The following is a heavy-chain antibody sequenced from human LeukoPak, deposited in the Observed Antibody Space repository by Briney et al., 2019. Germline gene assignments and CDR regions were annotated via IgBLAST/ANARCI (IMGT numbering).Heavy chain of an antibody. Sequence: GGSLRLSCAASGFTFSNYWIHWVRQAPGKGLVWVSCINTDWSSTSYADSVKGRFTISRDNAKNTLYLQMNSLRAEDTAVYYCARSLLYYYDSSGPENWGQGSLVTVSS. V-gene: IGHV3-74*01. J-gene: IGHJ4*02. D-gene: IGHD3-22*01. CDR2: INTDWSST. CDR3: ARSLLYYYDSSGPEN. CDR1: GFTFSNYW.